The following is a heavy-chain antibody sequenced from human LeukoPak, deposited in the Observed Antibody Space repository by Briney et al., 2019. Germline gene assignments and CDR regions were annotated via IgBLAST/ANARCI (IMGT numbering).Heavy chain of an antibody. J-gene: IGHJ4*02. D-gene: IGHD5-24*01. CDR3: AKWRRDGCSLDY. V-gene: IGHV3-53*01. Sequence: PGGSLRLSCAASGFNFSGYSMNWVRQAPGKGREWVSVIYSGGGTYYADSVKGRFTISRDHFKNTLYLQMNSLRAEDTAVYYCAKWRRDGCSLDYWGQGTLVTVSS. CDR2: IYSGGGT. CDR1: GFNFSGYS.